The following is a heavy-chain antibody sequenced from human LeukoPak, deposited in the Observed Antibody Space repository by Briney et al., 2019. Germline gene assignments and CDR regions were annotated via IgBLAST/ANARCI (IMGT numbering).Heavy chain of an antibody. Sequence: GGSLRLSCAASGFTFSSYTMNWVRQAPGKGLEWVSSISTSSIYIYYTDSLKGRFTISRDNARNSLYLQMNSLRAEDTAVYYCAKEIYGDSTGGRFQQWGQGTLVTVSS. CDR2: ISTSSIYI. CDR3: AKEIYGDSTGGRFQQ. V-gene: IGHV3-21*04. CDR1: GFTFSSYT. D-gene: IGHD4-17*01. J-gene: IGHJ1*01.